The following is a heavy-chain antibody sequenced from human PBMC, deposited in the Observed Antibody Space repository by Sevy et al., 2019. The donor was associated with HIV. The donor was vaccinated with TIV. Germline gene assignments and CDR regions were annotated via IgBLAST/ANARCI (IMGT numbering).Heavy chain of an antibody. CDR1: GFTFRRDW. CDR3: TRASEGAFDI. CDR2: INGDGSST. V-gene: IGHV3-74*01. J-gene: IGHJ3*02. Sequence: GGSLRLSCAASGFTFRRDWIHWVRRAPGKGLVWVSRINGDGSSTTYANSVKGRFTISRDNAKNTVYLQMNSLRADDTAVYYCTRASEGAFDIWGQGTMVTVSS. D-gene: IGHD6-6*01.